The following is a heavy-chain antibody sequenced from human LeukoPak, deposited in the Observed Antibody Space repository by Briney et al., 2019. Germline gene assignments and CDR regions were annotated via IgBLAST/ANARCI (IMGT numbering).Heavy chain of an antibody. CDR3: ARRVGSSESSYYFDY. Sequence: GGSLRLSCAASGFTFNIYWTHWVRQAPGKGLVWVSLISSDGSITSYADSVKGRFTISRDNAKNTVYLQMNSLRVEDTAVYYCARRVGSSESSYYFDYWGQGTLVTVSS. V-gene: IGHV3-74*01. D-gene: IGHD3-22*01. J-gene: IGHJ4*02. CDR2: ISSDGSIT. CDR1: GFTFNIYW.